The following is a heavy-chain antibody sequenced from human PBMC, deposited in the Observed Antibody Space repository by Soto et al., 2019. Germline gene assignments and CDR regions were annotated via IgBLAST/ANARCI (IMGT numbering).Heavy chain of an antibody. D-gene: IGHD1-1*01. J-gene: IGHJ4*02. CDR3: ARGRYGDY. V-gene: IGHV1-18*01. CDR1: GYAFTTYG. Sequence: QVHLVQSGAEVKKPGASVKVSCQGSGYAFTTYGITWVRQAPGQGLEWMGWISAHNGNTNYAQKLQGRVTVTRDTSTSTAYMELRRLRYDDTAEYYCARGRYGDYWGQGALVTVSS. CDR2: ISAHNGNT.